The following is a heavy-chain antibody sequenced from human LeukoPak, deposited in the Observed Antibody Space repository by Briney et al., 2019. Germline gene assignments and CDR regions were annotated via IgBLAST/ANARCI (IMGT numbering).Heavy chain of an antibody. CDR2: INSDGSST. J-gene: IGHJ4*02. CDR1: GFTFSSYW. CDR3: ARVDPKAPGDYS. V-gene: IGHV3-74*03. D-gene: IGHD2-2*03. Sequence: GGSLRLSCAASGFTFSSYWMHWVRQAPGKGLVWVSRINSDGSSTKYADSVKGRFTISRDNAKNTLYVQMNDLRAEDTAVYYCARVDPKAPGDYSWGRGTLVTVSS.